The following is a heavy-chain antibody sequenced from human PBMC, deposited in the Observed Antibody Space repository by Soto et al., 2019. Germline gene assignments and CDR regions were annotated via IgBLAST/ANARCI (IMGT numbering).Heavy chain of an antibody. CDR3: ARWGCSGSNCNLNQRSFDL. CDR2: IWYDGSNK. J-gene: IGHJ4*02. CDR1: GFIFNEYG. D-gene: IGHD2-15*01. Sequence: QVQLVESGGGVVQPGRSLRLSCAASGFIFNEYGMHWVRQAPGKGLEWVAVIWYDGSNKYYADSVKGRLTFSRDNSKNTMSLQMNSLRVEDTAVYYCARWGCSGSNCNLNQRSFDLWGQVTLVTVSS. V-gene: IGHV3-33*03.